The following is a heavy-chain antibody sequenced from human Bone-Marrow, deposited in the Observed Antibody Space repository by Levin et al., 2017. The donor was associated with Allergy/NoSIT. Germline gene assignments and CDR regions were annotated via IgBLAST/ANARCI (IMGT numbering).Heavy chain of an antibody. CDR2: IYWNGST. J-gene: IGHJ4*02. CDR1: GGSINRGGYF. V-gene: IGHV4-31*03. Sequence: SQTLSLTCSVAGGSINRGGYFWSWIRQRPGQGLEWIGNIYWNGSTNYNPSLKSRVSMTVDTSRNQFALNLRSVTAADTTVYYCARARGEENDYEDFGPPPIKFFFDYWGQGRLVIVS. CDR3: ARARGEENDYEDFGPPPIKFFFDY. D-gene: IGHD4-17*01.